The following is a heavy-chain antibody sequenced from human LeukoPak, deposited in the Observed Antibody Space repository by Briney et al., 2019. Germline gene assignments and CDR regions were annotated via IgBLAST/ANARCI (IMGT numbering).Heavy chain of an antibody. CDR3: AKGNGYSYGRYYFDY. J-gene: IGHJ4*02. D-gene: IGHD5-18*01. CDR1: GFTFSSYA. V-gene: IGHV3-23*01. CDR2: ITASGGNT. Sequence: TGGSLRLSCAASGFTFSSYAMGCVRQAPAKGLEWVSAITASGGNTYYADSVKGRFTISRDNSKNSLYLQVNSLRAADTAVYYCAKGNGYSYGRYYFDYWGQGTLVTVSS.